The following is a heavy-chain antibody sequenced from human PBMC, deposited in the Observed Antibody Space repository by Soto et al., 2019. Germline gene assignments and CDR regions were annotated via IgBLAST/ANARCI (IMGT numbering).Heavy chain of an antibody. CDR1: GFMFSMYW. J-gene: IGHJ4*02. V-gene: IGHV3-74*03. Sequence: GGSLRLSCEASGFMFSMYWMHWVRQVPGKGPVWVSRIHEDGVTTTYADSVKGRFTISRENDKNTLFLQLDSLRVEDTAMYYCTRGPRPSSSGTGAYWGPGTQVTVSS. CDR2: IHEDGVTT. D-gene: IGHD1-26*01. CDR3: TRGPRPSSSGTGAY.